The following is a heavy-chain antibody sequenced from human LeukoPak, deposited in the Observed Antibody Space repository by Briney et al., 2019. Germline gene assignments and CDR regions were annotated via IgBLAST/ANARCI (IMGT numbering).Heavy chain of an antibody. Sequence: SVKVSCKASGYTFTSYGISWVRQAPGQGLEWMGGIIPIFGTANYAQKFQGRVTITADESTSTAYMELSSLRSEDTAVYYCARSTVEYYYDSSGYYYWGQGTLVTVSS. CDR1: GYTFTSYG. D-gene: IGHD3-22*01. V-gene: IGHV1-69*13. CDR3: ARSTVEYYYDSSGYYY. CDR2: IIPIFGTA. J-gene: IGHJ4*02.